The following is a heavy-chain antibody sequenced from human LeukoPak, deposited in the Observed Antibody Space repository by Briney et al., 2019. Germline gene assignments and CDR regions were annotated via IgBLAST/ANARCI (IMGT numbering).Heavy chain of an antibody. CDR3: ARGGYYAASDI. J-gene: IGHJ4*02. D-gene: IGHD3-3*01. V-gene: IGHV3-64*02. Sequence: GGSLRLSCAASGLTFSSHAMHWVRQAPGKGLEYVSAIVSNGGNTYYADSVRGRFTISRDNSRDTVYLQMGSLRPEDTAVYYCARGGYYAASDIWGQGALVTVSS. CDR2: IVSNGGNT. CDR1: GLTFSSHA.